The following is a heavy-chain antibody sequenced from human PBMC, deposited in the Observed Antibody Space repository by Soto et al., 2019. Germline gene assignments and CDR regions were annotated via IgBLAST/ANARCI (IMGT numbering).Heavy chain of an antibody. D-gene: IGHD3-16*01. Sequence: PSEILSLTCTVSGGSISSSNYYWGWIRQPPGKGLEWIGSIYYSGSTYYNPSLKSRVTISVDTSKNQFSLKLSSVTAADTAVYNCAKAARVGGVKFTNWFDPWGQGTLVTVSS. CDR3: AKAARVGGVKFTNWFDP. J-gene: IGHJ5*02. CDR1: GGSISSSNYY. CDR2: IYYSGST. V-gene: IGHV4-39*01.